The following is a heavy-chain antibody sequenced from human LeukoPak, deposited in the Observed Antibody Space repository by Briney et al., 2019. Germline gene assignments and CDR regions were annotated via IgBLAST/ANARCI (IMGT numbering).Heavy chain of an antibody. CDR2: INPNSGGT. V-gene: IGHV1-2*02. Sequence: ASVKVSCKASGYTFTGYYMHWVRQAPGQGLEWMGWINPNSGGTNYAQKFQGRVTMTRDTSISTAYMELSRLRSDDTAVYYCAREGIRLSQGNWFDPWGQGTLVTVSS. D-gene: IGHD1-20*01. J-gene: IGHJ5*02. CDR3: AREGIRLSQGNWFDP. CDR1: GYTFTGYY.